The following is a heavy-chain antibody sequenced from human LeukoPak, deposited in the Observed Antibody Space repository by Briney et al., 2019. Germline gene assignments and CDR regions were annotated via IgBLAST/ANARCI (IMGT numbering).Heavy chain of an antibody. J-gene: IGHJ4*02. Sequence: GTSLRLSCAPSGFTFSKYGMHWVRQAPGKGLEWVAIIWLDGSQEYYAESVKGRFTISRDNSKNKLYLQMNSLRAEDTAMYYCARDGNDYYYDSSGYPYYFDYWGQGTLVTVSS. CDR3: ARDGNDYYYDSSGYPYYFDY. CDR1: GFTFSKYG. D-gene: IGHD3-22*01. CDR2: IWLDGSQE. V-gene: IGHV3-33*01.